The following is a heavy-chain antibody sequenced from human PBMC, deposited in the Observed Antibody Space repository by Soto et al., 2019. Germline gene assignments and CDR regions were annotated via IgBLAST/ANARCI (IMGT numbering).Heavy chain of an antibody. CDR2: MNPNSGNT. D-gene: IGHD3-9*01. V-gene: IGHV1-8*01. CDR3: ARGQLLRYFDWLCHSTGGMDV. J-gene: IGHJ6*02. CDR1: GYTFTSYD. Sequence: QVQLVQSGAEVKKPGASVKVSCKASGYTFTSYDINWVRQATGQGLEWMGWMNPNSGNTGYAQKFQGRVTMTRNTSISTAYMELSSLRSEDTAVYYCARGQLLRYFDWLCHSTGGMDVWGHGTTVTVSS.